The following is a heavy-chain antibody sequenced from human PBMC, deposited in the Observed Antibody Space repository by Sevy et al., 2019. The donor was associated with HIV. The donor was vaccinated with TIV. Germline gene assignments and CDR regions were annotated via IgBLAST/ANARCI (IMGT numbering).Heavy chain of an antibody. CDR1: GFTLSSYA. CDR3: AKAGVRVGGTFDLFYFDY. Sequence: GGSLRLSCAASGFTLSSYAMTWVRQTPRKGLEWVSTITGSGGSTNYADSLKGRFTISTDNSKSVLYLQMNFLRAEDTAVYYCAKAGVRVGGTFDLFYFDYWGQGTLVTVSS. CDR2: ITGSGGST. J-gene: IGHJ4*02. V-gene: IGHV3-23*01. D-gene: IGHD6-19*01.